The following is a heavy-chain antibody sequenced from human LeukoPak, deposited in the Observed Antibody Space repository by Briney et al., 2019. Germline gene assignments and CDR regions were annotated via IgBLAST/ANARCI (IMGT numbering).Heavy chain of an antibody. D-gene: IGHD2-15*01. CDR3: ARDSPIVVVVAATDAFDI. V-gene: IGHV1-2*06. CDR1: GYTFTGYY. CDR2: INPNSGGT. J-gene: IGHJ3*02. Sequence: ASVKVSCEASGYTFTGYYMHWVRQAPGQGLEWMGRINPNSGGTNYAQKFQGRVTMTRDTSISTAYMELSRLRSDDTAVYYCARDSPIVVVVAATDAFDIWGQGTMVTVSS.